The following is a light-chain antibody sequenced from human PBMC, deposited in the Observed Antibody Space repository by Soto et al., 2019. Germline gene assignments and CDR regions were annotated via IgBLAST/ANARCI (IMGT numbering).Light chain of an antibody. CDR2: AAS. J-gene: IGKJ5*01. CDR3: QQYYSYPVT. CDR1: QGISSY. V-gene: IGKV1-8*01. Sequence: AIRMTQSPSSLSASTGDRVTITCRASQGISSYLAWYQQKPGKAPKLLIYAASTLQSGVPSRFSGSGSGTDFTLTISCLKSEDFATYDCQQYYSYPVTFGQGTRLEIK.